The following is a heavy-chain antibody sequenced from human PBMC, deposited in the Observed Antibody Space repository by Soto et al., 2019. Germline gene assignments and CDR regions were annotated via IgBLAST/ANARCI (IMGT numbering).Heavy chain of an antibody. CDR2: ISASGEKP. Sequence: EVHLLESGGGVVQPGKSLKISCAMSCFAFSDYPMTWVRQPPGQGLEWVSGISASGEKPYYADSVKGRFTISRDNSKNTLSLQMNSLRVEDTGIYYCAKLEWLEFGGDYWGQGTLVTVSS. V-gene: IGHV3-23*01. J-gene: IGHJ4*02. CDR3: AKLEWLEFGGDY. CDR1: CFAFSDYP. D-gene: IGHD6-19*01.